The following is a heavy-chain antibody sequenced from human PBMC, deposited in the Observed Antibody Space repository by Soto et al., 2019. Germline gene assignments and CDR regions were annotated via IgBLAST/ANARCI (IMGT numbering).Heavy chain of an antibody. J-gene: IGHJ5*02. CDR3: ARDEYNNGRNWLNP. D-gene: IGHD2-8*01. Sequence: QVELVQSGPEVKKPGASVKVSCKASGYSFSNSGFSWMRQAPGQGLEWMGWISTYNGNTNYAPKFQARLTMTRDTSTTTAFMELTTLRSDDTAVYYCARDEYNNGRNWLNPWGQGTLVTVTS. V-gene: IGHV1-18*01. CDR1: GYSFSNSG. CDR2: ISTYNGNT.